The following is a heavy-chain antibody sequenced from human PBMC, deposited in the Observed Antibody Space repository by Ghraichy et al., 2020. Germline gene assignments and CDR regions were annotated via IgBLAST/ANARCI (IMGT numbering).Heavy chain of an antibody. CDR3: ARSTDKLDY. CDR2: ITAYNGNT. D-gene: IGHD2-2*01. CDR1: GYIFSSYG. V-gene: IGHV1-18*04. Sequence: ASVKVSCKASGYIFSSYGISWVRQAPGQGLEWMGWITAYNGNTNYAQKFQGRVTMTTDTSTSTAYMELRSLRSDDTAVYYCARSTDKLDYWGQGTLVTVSS. J-gene: IGHJ4*02.